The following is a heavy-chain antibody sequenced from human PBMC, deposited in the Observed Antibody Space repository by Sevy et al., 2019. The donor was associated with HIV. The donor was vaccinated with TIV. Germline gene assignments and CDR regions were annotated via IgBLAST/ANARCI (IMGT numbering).Heavy chain of an antibody. CDR1: GFTFSSYG. Sequence: GGSLRLSCAASGFTFSSYGMHWVRQAPGKGLEWVAVISYDGRNKDYADSVKGRFTISRDNSKNTLYLQMNSLRAEDTAVYYRAKEASLWFGREYFDYWGQGTLVTVSS. CDR2: ISYDGRNK. CDR3: AKEASLWFGREYFDY. V-gene: IGHV3-30*18. J-gene: IGHJ4*02. D-gene: IGHD3-10*01.